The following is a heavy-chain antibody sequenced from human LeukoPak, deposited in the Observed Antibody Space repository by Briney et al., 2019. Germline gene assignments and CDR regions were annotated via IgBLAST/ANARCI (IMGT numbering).Heavy chain of an antibody. D-gene: IGHD3-10*01. CDR2: ITGSGSRT. Sequence: GGSLRLSCAASGFTFSSYAMSWVRQAPGKGLEWVSAITGSGSRTYYADSVKGRFTISRDNSKNTLYLQMNSLRAEDTAVYYCAKAGYGSGSPFDYWGQGTLVTVSS. J-gene: IGHJ4*02. V-gene: IGHV3-23*01. CDR3: AKAGYGSGSPFDY. CDR1: GFTFSSYA.